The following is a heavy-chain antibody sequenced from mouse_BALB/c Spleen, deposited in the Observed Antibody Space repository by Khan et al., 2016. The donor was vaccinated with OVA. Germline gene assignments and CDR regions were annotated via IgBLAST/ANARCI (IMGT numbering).Heavy chain of an antibody. CDR1: GYSLTRYG. V-gene: IGHV2-9*02. CDR2: IWAGGST. Sequence: QVQLKESGPGLVAPSQSLSITCTVYGYSLTRYGVHWVRQPPGKGLEWLGVIWAGGSTTYNSALMSRLSISKDNSKSQVFLKMNSLQTDDTAMYYCARLEDIWGQGTTLTVSS. D-gene: IGHD1-3*01. J-gene: IGHJ2*01. CDR3: ARLEDI.